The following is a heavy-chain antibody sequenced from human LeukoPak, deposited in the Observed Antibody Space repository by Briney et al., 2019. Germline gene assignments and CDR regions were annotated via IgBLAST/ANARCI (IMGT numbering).Heavy chain of an antibody. CDR2: IYYSGST. CDR1: GGSISSYY. V-gene: IGHV4-59*01. J-gene: IGHJ4*02. D-gene: IGHD3-10*01. Sequence: PSETLSLTCTVSGGSISSYYWSWIRQPPGKGLEWIGYIYYSGSTNYNPSLKSRVTISVDTSKNQFSLKLSSVTAADTAVYYCARVYWGSGSYYDYWGQGTLVTVSS. CDR3: ARVYWGSGSYYDY.